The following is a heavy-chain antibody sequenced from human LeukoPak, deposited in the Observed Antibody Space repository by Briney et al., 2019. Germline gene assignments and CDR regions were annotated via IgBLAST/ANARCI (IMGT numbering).Heavy chain of an antibody. CDR1: GYTFTSYG. CDR3: AREGERLCSGGSCYFEYWFDP. V-gene: IGHV1-18*01. CDR2: ISGYNGHT. J-gene: IGHJ5*02. D-gene: IGHD2-15*01. Sequence: ASVKVSCKASGYTFTSYGISWVRQAPGQGLEWMGWISGYNGHTNYAQKLQGRVTMTTDTSTSTDYMELRSLRSDDTAVYYCAREGERLCSGGSCYFEYWFDPWGQGTLVTVSS.